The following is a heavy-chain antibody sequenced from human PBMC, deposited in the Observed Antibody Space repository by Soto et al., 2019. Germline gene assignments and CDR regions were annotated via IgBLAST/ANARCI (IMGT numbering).Heavy chain of an antibody. CDR1: GGSISSYY. CDR3: ARDPDPPAAGPNDAFDI. CDR2: IYYSGST. D-gene: IGHD6-13*01. J-gene: IGHJ3*02. Sequence: SETLSLTCTVSGGSISSYYWSWIRQPPGKGLEWIGYIYYSGSTNYNPSLKSRVTISVDTSKNQFSLKLSSVTAADTAVYYCARDPDPPAAGPNDAFDIWGQGTMVTVSS. V-gene: IGHV4-59*01.